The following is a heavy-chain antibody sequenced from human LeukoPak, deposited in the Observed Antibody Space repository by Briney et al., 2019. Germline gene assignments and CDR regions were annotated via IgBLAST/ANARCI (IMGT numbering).Heavy chain of an antibody. V-gene: IGHV3-21*01. CDR3: ASAKVGYCSGGSCYTDAFDI. CDR1: GFTFSSYS. J-gene: IGHJ3*02. Sequence: GGSLRLSCAASGFTFSSYSMNWVRQAPGKGLEWVSSISSSSSYIYYADSVKGRFTIPRDNAKNSLYLQMNSLRAEDTAVYYCASAKVGYCSGGSCYTDAFDIWGQGTMVTVSS. CDR2: ISSSSSYI. D-gene: IGHD2-15*01.